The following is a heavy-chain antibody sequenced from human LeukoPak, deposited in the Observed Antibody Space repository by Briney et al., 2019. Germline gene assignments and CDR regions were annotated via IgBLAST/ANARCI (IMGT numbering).Heavy chain of an antibody. J-gene: IGHJ4*02. V-gene: IGHV1-58*01. CDR1: GFTFTSSA. Sequence: SVKVSCKASGFTFTSSAVQWVRQARGQRLEWIGWIVVGSGNTNYAQKFQERVTITRDMSTSTAYMELSSLRSEDTAVYYCAAVRLVEMATIDFDYWGQGTLVTVSS. CDR3: AAVRLVEMATIDFDY. D-gene: IGHD5-24*01. CDR2: IVVGSGNT.